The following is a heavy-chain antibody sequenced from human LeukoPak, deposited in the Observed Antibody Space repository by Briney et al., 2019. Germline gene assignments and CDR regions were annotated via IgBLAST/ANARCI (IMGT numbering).Heavy chain of an antibody. V-gene: IGHV3-21*01. CDR2: ISSSSSYI. J-gene: IGHJ4*02. CDR1: GFTFSSYS. Sequence: GGSLRLSCAASGFTFSSYSMNWVRQAPGKGLEWVSSISSSSSYIYYADSVKGRFTISRDNAKSSLYLQMNSLRAEDTAVYYCARVKPGNYFDYWGQGTLVTVSS. CDR3: ARVKPGNYFDY. D-gene: IGHD1-14*01.